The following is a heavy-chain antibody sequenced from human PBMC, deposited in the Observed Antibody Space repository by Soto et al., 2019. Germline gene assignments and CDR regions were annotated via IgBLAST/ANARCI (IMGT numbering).Heavy chain of an antibody. V-gene: IGHV1-8*01. CDR1: GYTFTSYD. CDR2: MSPNTGKT. J-gene: IGHJ6*02. Sequence: ASVKVSCKASGYTFTSYDINWVRQAPGQGLEWMGWMSPNTGKTVYAQKFQGRISLTRDTSINTAYMELSSLRSEDSALYYCAKLNRPVFGMDVSGQGTTVTVSS. D-gene: IGHD3-16*01. CDR3: AKLNRPVFGMDV.